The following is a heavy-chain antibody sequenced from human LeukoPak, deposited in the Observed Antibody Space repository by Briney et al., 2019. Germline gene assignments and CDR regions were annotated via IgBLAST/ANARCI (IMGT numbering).Heavy chain of an antibody. CDR3: ARWPYTYYDILTGLGAEGSTLDY. V-gene: IGHV1-18*01. CDR1: GYTFTSYG. J-gene: IGHJ4*02. Sequence: GASVKVSCKASGYTFTSYGISWVRQAPGQGLEWMGWISAYNGNTNYAQKLQGRVTMTTDTSTSTAYMELRSLRSDDTAVYYCARWPYTYYDILTGLGAEGSTLDYWGQGTLVTVSS. D-gene: IGHD3-9*01. CDR2: ISAYNGNT.